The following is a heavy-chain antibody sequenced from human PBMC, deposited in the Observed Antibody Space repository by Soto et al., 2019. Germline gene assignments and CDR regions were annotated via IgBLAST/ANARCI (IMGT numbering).Heavy chain of an antibody. CDR3: ARYLYYDFWSGYLGFGP. D-gene: IGHD3-3*01. Sequence: ASVKVSCKASGGTFSSYAISWGRQAPGQGLEWMGRIIPILGIANYAQKFQGRVTITADKSTSTAYMELSSLRSEDTAVYYCARYLYYDFWSGYLGFGPWGQGTLVTVSS. J-gene: IGHJ5*02. V-gene: IGHV1-69*04. CDR2: IIPILGIA. CDR1: GGTFSSYA.